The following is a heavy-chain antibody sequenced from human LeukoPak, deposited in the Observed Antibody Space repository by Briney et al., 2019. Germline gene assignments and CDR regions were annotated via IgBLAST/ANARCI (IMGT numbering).Heavy chain of an antibody. CDR2: TFKTGST. Sequence: SETLSLTCTVSGGSISSYYWSWIRQPAGKGLEWIGRTFKTGSTNYYPSLKSRVTISVDMSKKQFSLKVTYVTAADTAVYYCARGSSDYGDDYFDYWGQGTLVAVSA. CDR1: GGSISSYY. V-gene: IGHV4-4*07. CDR3: ARGSSDYGDDYFDY. D-gene: IGHD4-17*01. J-gene: IGHJ4*02.